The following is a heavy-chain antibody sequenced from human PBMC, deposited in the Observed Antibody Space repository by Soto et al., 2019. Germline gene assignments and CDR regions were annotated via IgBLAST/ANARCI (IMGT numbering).Heavy chain of an antibody. CDR3: ARDRGSSWYGRYYYYYGMDV. Sequence: PSETLSLTCTVSGGSISSYYWSWIRQPPGKGLEWIGYIYYSGSTNYNPSLKSRVTISVDTSKNQFSLKLSSVTAADTAVYYCARDRGSSWYGRYYYYYGMDVWGQGTTVT. J-gene: IGHJ6*02. V-gene: IGHV4-59*01. D-gene: IGHD6-13*01. CDR2: IYYSGST. CDR1: GGSISSYY.